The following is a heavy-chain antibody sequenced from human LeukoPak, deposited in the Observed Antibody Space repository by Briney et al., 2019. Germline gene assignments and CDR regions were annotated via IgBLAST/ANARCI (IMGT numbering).Heavy chain of an antibody. J-gene: IGHJ4*02. D-gene: IGHD3-22*01. CDR2: IYYSGST. CDR3: ARLTYYYDSSGYREDYYFDY. Sequence: PSETLSLTCTASGGSISSSSYYWGWIRQPPGKGLEWIGSIYYSGSTYYNPSLKSRVTISVDTSKSQFSLKLSSVTAADTAVYYRARLTYYYDSSGYREDYYFDYWGQGTLVTVSS. V-gene: IGHV4-39*01. CDR1: GGSISSSSYY.